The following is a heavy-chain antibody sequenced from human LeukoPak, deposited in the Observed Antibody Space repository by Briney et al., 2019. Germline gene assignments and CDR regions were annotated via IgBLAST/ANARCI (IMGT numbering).Heavy chain of an antibody. CDR1: GGTFSSYA. CDR2: IIPIFGTA. J-gene: IGHJ5*02. Sequence: EASVKVSCKASGGTFSSYAISWVRQAPGQGLEWMGGIIPIFGTANYAQKFQGRVTITADESTSTAYMELSSLRSEGTAVYYCARDWQTMPTRVNWFDPWGQGTLVTVSS. D-gene: IGHD1/OR15-1a*01. V-gene: IGHV1-69*01. CDR3: ARDWQTMPTRVNWFDP.